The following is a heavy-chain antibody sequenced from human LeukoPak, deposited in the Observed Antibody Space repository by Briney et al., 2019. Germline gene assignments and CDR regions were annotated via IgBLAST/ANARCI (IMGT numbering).Heavy chain of an antibody. CDR1: GGTFSSYA. Sequence: SVKVSCKASGGTFSSYAISWVRQAPGQGLEWMGGIIPIFGTAKFAQKFQGRVTITADKSTSTAYMELSSLRSADTAVYYCAREPLYCGGGSCYEGRFDYWGQGTLVTVSS. CDR2: IIPIFGTA. CDR3: AREPLYCGGGSCYEGRFDY. J-gene: IGHJ4*02. V-gene: IGHV1-69*06. D-gene: IGHD2-15*01.